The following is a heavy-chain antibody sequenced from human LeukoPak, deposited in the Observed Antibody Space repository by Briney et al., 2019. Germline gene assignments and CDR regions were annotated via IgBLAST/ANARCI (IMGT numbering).Heavy chain of an antibody. CDR1: GFALSSHW. Sequence: PGGSLRLSCAASGFALSSHWMTWVRQAPGRGPEWVAHVNRDGSETYYLDSVKGRFTISKDNAKNPLDLQMNSLRAEDTALYHCARNNGMDVWGQGTTVIVSS. V-gene: IGHV3-7*03. CDR3: ARNNGMDV. J-gene: IGHJ6*01. CDR2: VNRDGSET.